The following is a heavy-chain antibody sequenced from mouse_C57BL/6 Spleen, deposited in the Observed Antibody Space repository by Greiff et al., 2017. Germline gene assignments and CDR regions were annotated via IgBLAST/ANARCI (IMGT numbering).Heavy chain of an antibody. CDR2: IYPSDSET. V-gene: IGHV1-61*01. CDR1: GYTFTSYW. Sequence: QVQLQQPGAELVRPGSSVKLSCKASGYTFTSYWMDWVKQRPGQGLEWIGNIYPSDSETHYNQKFKDKATLTVDKSSSTAYMQLSSLTSEDSAVYYCARNRDEGGFDYWGQGTTLTVSS. D-gene: IGHD4-1*01. J-gene: IGHJ2*01. CDR3: ARNRDEGGFDY.